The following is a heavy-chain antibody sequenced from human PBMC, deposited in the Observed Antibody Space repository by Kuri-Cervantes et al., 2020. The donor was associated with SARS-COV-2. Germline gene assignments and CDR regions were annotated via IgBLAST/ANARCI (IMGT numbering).Heavy chain of an antibody. CDR2: ISSSGSTI. Sequence: GESLKISCAASGFTFSSYEMNWVRQAPGKGLERVSYISSSGSTIYYADSVKGRFTISRDNAKNSLYLQMNSLRAEDTAVYYCARTYDFWSGYSSALIDYWGQGTLVTVSS. J-gene: IGHJ4*02. D-gene: IGHD3-3*01. CDR1: GFTFSSYE. CDR3: ARTYDFWSGYSSALIDY. V-gene: IGHV3-48*03.